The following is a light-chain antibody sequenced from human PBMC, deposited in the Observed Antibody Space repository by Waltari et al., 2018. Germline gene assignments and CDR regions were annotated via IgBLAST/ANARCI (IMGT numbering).Light chain of an antibody. CDR1: QSINSQ. V-gene: IGKV3-15*01. CDR3: QQYNNWPPFT. Sequence: EIVMTQSPATLSVSPEERATLSCRASQSINSQLVWYQQKPGQAPRLLIYDASTRATGIPARFSGSGSGTEFTLTISSLQSEDFAVYFCQQYNNWPPFTFGQGTKLEIK. CDR2: DAS. J-gene: IGKJ2*01.